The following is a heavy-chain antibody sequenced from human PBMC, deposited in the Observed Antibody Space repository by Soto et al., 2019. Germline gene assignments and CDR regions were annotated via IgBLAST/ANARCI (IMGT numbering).Heavy chain of an antibody. Sequence: EVQLVESGGGLVKPGGSLRLSCAASGFTFSSYSMNWVRQAPGKGLEWVSSISSSSSYIYYADSVKGRFTISRDNAKNSLYLQMSSLRAEDSAVYYCARDQGGGGAVAAHSTAYYYYCMDVWRQGTTVTVSS. J-gene: IGHJ6*02. CDR1: GFTFSSYS. D-gene: IGHD6-19*01. CDR3: ARDQGGGGAVAAHSTAYYYYCMDV. CDR2: ISSSSSYI. V-gene: IGHV3-21*01.